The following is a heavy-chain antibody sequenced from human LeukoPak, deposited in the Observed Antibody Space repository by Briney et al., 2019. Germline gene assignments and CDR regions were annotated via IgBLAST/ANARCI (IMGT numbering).Heavy chain of an antibody. V-gene: IGHV3-53*01. CDR1: GFTVSSNY. J-gene: IGHJ4*02. CDR3: ARGTTKNYDFWSGELYQTQ. CDR2: IYSGGST. Sequence: SGGSLRLSCAASGFTVSSNYMSWVRQAPGKGLEWVSVIYSGGSTYYADSVKGRFTISRDNSKNTLYLQMNSLRAEDTAVYYCARGTTKNYDFWSGELYQTQWGQGTLVTVSS. D-gene: IGHD3-3*01.